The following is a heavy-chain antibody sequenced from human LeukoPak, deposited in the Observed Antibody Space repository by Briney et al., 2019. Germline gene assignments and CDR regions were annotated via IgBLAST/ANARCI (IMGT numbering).Heavy chain of an antibody. CDR2: INHSGST. CDR3: ARHKDYGDYFDY. V-gene: IGHV4-34*01. Sequence: SETLSLTCAVYGGSLSGYYWSWIRQPPGKGLEWIGEINHSGSTNYNPSLKSRVTISVDTSKNQFSLKLSSVTAADTAVYYCARHKDYGDYFDYWGQGTLVTVSS. J-gene: IGHJ4*02. CDR1: GGSLSGYY. D-gene: IGHD4-17*01.